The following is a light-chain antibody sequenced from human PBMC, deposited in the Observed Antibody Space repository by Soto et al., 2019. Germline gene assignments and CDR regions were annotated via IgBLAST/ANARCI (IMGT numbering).Light chain of an antibody. V-gene: IGLV1-40*01. Sequence: QSVLTQPPSVSGAPGQSVTISCTWSTSNIGAVYGFHWYQQIRGTAPRLLIFANDNRPSGVPDRFSGSKSGTSASLTITGLQAEDEADYYCQFDASTLRWVFGGGTKLTVL. CDR2: AND. CDR1: TSNIGAVYG. CDR3: QFDASTLRWV. J-gene: IGLJ3*02.